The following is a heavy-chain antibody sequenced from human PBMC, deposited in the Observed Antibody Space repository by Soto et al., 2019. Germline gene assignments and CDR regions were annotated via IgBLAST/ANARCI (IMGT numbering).Heavy chain of an antibody. Sequence: QVQLQQWGAGLLKPSETLSLTCAVYGGSFSGYYWSWIRQPPGKGLEWIGEINHSGSTNYNPSLKRLFTISVDTTKKQFSLNLSSVTAADTTVYYCARRGDTAMVAYGMDVWGKVTTVTVSS. CDR2: INHSGST. J-gene: IGHJ6*04. CDR3: ARRGDTAMVAYGMDV. D-gene: IGHD5-18*01. CDR1: GGSFSGYY. V-gene: IGHV4-34*01.